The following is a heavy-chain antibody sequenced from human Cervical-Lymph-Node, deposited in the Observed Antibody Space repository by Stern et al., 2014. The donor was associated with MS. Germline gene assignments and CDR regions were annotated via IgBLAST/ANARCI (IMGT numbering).Heavy chain of an antibody. J-gene: IGHJ4*02. CDR2: ISSGSSTT. CDR1: GFTFSSYS. V-gene: IGHV3-48*01. CDR3: ARGRLLDY. Sequence: VQLVQSGGGLVQPGGSLSLSCAASGFTFSSYSMIWVRQAPGKGLEWVSYISSGSSTTHYADSVKGRFTVSRDNAENSLYLQMNSLRAEDTAVYYCARGRLLDYWGQGTLVTVSS.